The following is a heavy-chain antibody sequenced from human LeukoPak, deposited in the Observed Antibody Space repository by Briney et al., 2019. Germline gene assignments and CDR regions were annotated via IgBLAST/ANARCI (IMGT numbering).Heavy chain of an antibody. CDR2: IRYDGSNK. CDR3: ARTVQLERPVPLRNYFYMDV. Sequence: GGSLRLSCAASGFTFSSYGMHWVRQAPGKGLEWVAFIRYDGSNKYYADSVTGRFTISRDNSKNTLYLQMNSLRAEDTAVYYCARTVQLERPVPLRNYFYMDVWGKGTTVTISS. D-gene: IGHD1-1*01. V-gene: IGHV3-30*02. CDR1: GFTFSSYG. J-gene: IGHJ6*03.